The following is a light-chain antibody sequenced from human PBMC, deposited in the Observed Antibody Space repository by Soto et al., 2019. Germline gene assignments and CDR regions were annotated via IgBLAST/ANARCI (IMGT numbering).Light chain of an antibody. CDR1: NSSIGRNN. CDR2: KND. V-gene: IGLV1-47*01. CDR3: ATWGDSLSGPV. Sequence: QSVLTQPPSASGAPGQTVTISCSGTNSSIGRNNVYWYQHLPGTAPKLLIQKNDQRPSGVPDRFSGSKSGTSASLAISGLRSEDEADYYCATWGDSLSGPVFGGGTKLTVL. J-gene: IGLJ3*02.